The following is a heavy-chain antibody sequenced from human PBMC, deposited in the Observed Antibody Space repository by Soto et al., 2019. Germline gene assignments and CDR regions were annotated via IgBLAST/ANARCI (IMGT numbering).Heavy chain of an antibody. CDR1: GYSFAGYW. J-gene: IGHJ4*02. D-gene: IGHD3-22*01. CDR3: ARQIYDSDTGPNFQYYFDS. CDR2: IDPSDSQT. Sequence: PGESLKISCKGSGYSFAGYWITWVRQKPGKGLEWMGRIDPSDSQTYYSPSFRGHVTISATKSITTVFLQWSSLSASDTAMYYCARQIYDSDTGPNFQYYFDSWGQGTLVTVS. V-gene: IGHV5-10-1*01.